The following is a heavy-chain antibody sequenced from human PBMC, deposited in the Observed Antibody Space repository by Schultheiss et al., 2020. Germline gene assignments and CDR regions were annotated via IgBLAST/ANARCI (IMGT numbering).Heavy chain of an antibody. J-gene: IGHJ2*01. CDR3: TTDFPYGDSLPWWYFDL. V-gene: IGHV3-15*01. Sequence: GGSLRLSCAASGFTFSNAWMSWVRQAPGKGLEWVGRIKSKTDGGTTDYAAPVKGRFTISRDDSKNTLYLQMNSLKTEDTAVYYCTTDFPYGDSLPWWYFDLWGRGTLVTVSS. CDR2: IKSKTDGGTT. CDR1: GFTFSNAW. D-gene: IGHD4-17*01.